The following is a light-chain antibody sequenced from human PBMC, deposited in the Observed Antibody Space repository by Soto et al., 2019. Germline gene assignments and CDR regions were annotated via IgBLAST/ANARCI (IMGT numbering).Light chain of an antibody. CDR3: SSYSGSRNLL. V-gene: IGLV2-14*01. CDR2: DVN. CDR1: SSDIGAYNY. Sequence: QSALTQPASVSGSPGQSITISCTGSSSDIGAYNYVSWYQQHPGKAPKLMIYDVNSRPSGVSDRFSGSKSGSTASLTISGLQAEDEADYYCSSYSGSRNLLFGGGTKLTV. J-gene: IGLJ2*01.